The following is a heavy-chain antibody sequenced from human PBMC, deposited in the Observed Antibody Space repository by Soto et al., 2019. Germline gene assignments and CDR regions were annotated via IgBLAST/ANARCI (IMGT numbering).Heavy chain of an antibody. Sequence: QVHLVESGGGVVHPGTSLRLSCVTSGFTFSSFAMDWVRQAPGKGLEWVAAISFDGRDISYRESVKGRFTISRDKFKNTVYLQMNSLRPEDTDVYYCAKESLDYFDSGRFYAPAFDHWGQGTLVTVSS. CDR1: GFTFSSFA. V-gene: IGHV3-30*18. J-gene: IGHJ4*02. D-gene: IGHD3-10*01. CDR2: ISFDGRDI. CDR3: AKESLDYFDSGRFYAPAFDH.